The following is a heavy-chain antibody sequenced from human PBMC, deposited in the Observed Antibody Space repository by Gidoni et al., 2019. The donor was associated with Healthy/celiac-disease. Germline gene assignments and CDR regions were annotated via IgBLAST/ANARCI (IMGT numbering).Heavy chain of an antibody. CDR3: ARGSGIAVADYFDY. D-gene: IGHD6-19*01. V-gene: IGHV3-30-3*01. Sequence: QVQLVESGGGVVQPGRSLRLSCAASGFTFSSYAMHWVRQAPGKGLEWVAVISYDGSNKYYADSVKGRFTISRDNSKNTLYLQMNSLRAEDTAVYYCARGSGIAVADYFDYWGQGTLVTVSS. CDR2: ISYDGSNK. J-gene: IGHJ4*02. CDR1: GFTFSSYA.